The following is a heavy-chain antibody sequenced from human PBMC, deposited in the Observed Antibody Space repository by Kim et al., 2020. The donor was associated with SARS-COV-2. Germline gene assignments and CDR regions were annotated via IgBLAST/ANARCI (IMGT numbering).Heavy chain of an antibody. D-gene: IGHD4-17*01. V-gene: IGHV3-21*01. Sequence: SAKGRFTITRDNAKNSLYLQMNSLRAEDTAVYYCARDHGATVTTSRAPDYWGQGTLVTVSS. J-gene: IGHJ4*02. CDR3: ARDHGATVTTSRAPDY.